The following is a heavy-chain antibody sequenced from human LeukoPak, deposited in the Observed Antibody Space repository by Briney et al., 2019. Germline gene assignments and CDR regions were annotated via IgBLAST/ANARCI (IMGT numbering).Heavy chain of an antibody. Sequence: GGSLRLSCAASGLTFSSYAMSWVRQAPGKGLEWVSAISGSGGRTDYADSVKGRFTISRDNSKNTLYLQMNSLRAEDTAVYYCAKVNYYDATGFFDYWGQGTLVTVSS. CDR1: GLTFSSYA. V-gene: IGHV3-23*01. J-gene: IGHJ4*02. D-gene: IGHD3-22*01. CDR3: AKVNYYDATGFFDY. CDR2: ISGSGGRT.